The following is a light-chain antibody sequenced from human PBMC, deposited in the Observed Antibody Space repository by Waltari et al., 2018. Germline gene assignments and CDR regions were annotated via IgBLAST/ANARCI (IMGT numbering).Light chain of an antibody. Sequence: DVVVTQSPLPLSVTYGQTAYISCTSGQGLEHSDGNTYLSWYQQRPGQSPRRLIYQVSKRDSGVPDRVSGSGSGSDFTLRISGVEAEDVASYDCMQAKYWPWTFGQGTEVELK. CDR3: MQAKYWPWT. J-gene: IGKJ1*01. V-gene: IGKV2-30*02. CDR2: QVS. CDR1: QGLEHSDGNTY.